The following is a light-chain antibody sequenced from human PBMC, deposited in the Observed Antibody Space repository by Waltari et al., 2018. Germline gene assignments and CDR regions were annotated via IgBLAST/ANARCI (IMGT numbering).Light chain of an antibody. CDR1: SSDVVGYKS. CDR2: DVN. CDR3: SSYTSSGTLVL. J-gene: IGLJ2*01. Sequence: QSALTQPASVSGSPGQSITISCTGTSSDVVGYKSVSWYQQHPGKAPKLMIYDVNNRPSEISNRFSGSKSGNTASLTISGLQAEDEADYYCSSYTSSGTLVLFGGGTKLTVL. V-gene: IGLV2-14*03.